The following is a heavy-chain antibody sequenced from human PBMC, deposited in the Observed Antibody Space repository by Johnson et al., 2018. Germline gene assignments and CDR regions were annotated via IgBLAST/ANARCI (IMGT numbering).Heavy chain of an antibody. CDR3: AKVRDGSSWGDAFDI. Sequence: VQLVQSGGGLVQPGRSLRLSCAASGFTFDDYAMHWVRQAPGKGLEWVSGISWNSGSKGYADSVKGRFTISRDNAKNSRYLQMNSLRAEGTALYYCAKVRDGSSWGDAFDIWGQGTMVTVSS. D-gene: IGHD6-13*01. CDR1: GFTFDDYA. J-gene: IGHJ3*02. CDR2: ISWNSGSK. V-gene: IGHV3-9*01.